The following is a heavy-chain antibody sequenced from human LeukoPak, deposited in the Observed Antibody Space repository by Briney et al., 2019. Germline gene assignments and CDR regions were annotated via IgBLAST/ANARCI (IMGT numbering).Heavy chain of an antibody. CDR3: ARDRSGSYFDY. V-gene: IGHV4-39*06. CDR2: IYYSGTT. Sequence: PSETLSLTCTVSGGSISSDNYYWGWIRQPPGKGLEWIWSIYYSGTTNYNPSLKSRLTISLDTSKNQFPLQVNSVTAADTAVYYCARDRSGSYFDYWGQGTLVTVSS. J-gene: IGHJ4*02. CDR1: GGSISSDNYY. D-gene: IGHD3-3*01.